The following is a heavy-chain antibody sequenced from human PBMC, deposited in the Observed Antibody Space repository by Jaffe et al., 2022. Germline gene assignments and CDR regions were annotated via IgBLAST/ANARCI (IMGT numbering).Heavy chain of an antibody. Sequence: EVQLVESGGGLVQPGRSLRLSCTASGFTFGDYAMSWFRQAPGKGLEWVGFIRSKAYGGTTEYAASVKGRFTISRDDSKSIAYLQMNSLKTEDTAVYYCTRDPYSSGWYYAFDIWGQGTMVTVSS. J-gene: IGHJ3*02. D-gene: IGHD6-19*01. CDR2: IRSKAYGGTT. CDR1: GFTFGDYA. V-gene: IGHV3-49*03. CDR3: TRDPYSSGWYYAFDI.